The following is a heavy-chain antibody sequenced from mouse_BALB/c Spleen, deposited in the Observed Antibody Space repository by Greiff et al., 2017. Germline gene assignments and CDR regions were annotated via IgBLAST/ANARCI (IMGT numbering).Heavy chain of an antibody. D-gene: IGHD2-1*01. V-gene: IGHV5-6-5*01. Sequence: EVQGVESGGGLVKPGGSLKLSCAASGFTFSSYAMSWVRQTPEKRLEWVASISSGGSTYYPDSVKGRFTISRDNARNILYLQMSSLRSEDTAMYYCARGVYGNYGYFDYWGQGTTLTVSS. J-gene: IGHJ2*01. CDR1: GFTFSSYA. CDR2: ISSGGST. CDR3: ARGVYGNYGYFDY.